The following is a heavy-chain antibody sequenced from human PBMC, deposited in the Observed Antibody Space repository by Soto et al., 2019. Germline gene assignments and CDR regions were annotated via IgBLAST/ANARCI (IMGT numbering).Heavy chain of an antibody. CDR3: ARGVLVAAGPADFDY. CDR2: INAGNGNT. J-gene: IGHJ4*02. D-gene: IGHD6-13*01. CDR1: GYTFTSYA. V-gene: IGHV1-3*01. Sequence: ASVKVSCKASGYTFTSYAMHWVRQAPGQRLEWMGWINAGNGNTKYSQKFQGRVTITRDTSASTAYMELSRLRSDDTAVYYCARGVLVAAGPADFDYWGQGTLVTVSS.